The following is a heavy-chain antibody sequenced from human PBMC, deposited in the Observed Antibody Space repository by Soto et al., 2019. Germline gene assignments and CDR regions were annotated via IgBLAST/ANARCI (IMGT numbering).Heavy chain of an antibody. Sequence: PGGSLRLSCAASGFTFSNYAMSWVRQAPGKGLEWVSAIHTSAGSTYYADSVKGRFTISRDNSKNTLYLQMNSLRGEDTALYYCAILPTGYPNWFGPWGQGTLVPVSS. CDR3: AILPTGYPNWFGP. CDR2: IHTSAGST. V-gene: IGHV3-23*05. J-gene: IGHJ5*02. D-gene: IGHD3-9*01. CDR1: GFTFSNYA.